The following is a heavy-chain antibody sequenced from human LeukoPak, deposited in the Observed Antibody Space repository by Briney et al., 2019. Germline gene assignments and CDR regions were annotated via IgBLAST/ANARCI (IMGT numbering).Heavy chain of an antibody. CDR1: GYTFTSYG. CDR3: ATDLTGVGGVTTNFDY. J-gene: IGHJ4*02. D-gene: IGHD3-16*01. Sequence: GASVKVSCKASGYTFTSYGISWVRQAPGQGLEWMGWISAYNGNTNYAQKLQGRVTMTTDTSTSTAYMELRSLRSDDTAVYYCATDLTGVGGVTTNFDYWGQGTLVTVSS. CDR2: ISAYNGNT. V-gene: IGHV1-18*01.